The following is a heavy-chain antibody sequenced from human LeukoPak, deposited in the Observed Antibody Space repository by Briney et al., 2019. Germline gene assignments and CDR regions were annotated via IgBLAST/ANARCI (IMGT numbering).Heavy chain of an antibody. CDR2: IYYSGST. Sequence: SGTLSLTCTVSGGSISSYYWSWIRQPPGKGLEWIGYIYYSGSTNYNPSLKSRVTISVDTSKNQFSLKLSSVTAADTAVYYCARDGSQAFDIWGQGTMVTVSS. CDR1: GGSISSYY. CDR3: ARDGSQAFDI. V-gene: IGHV4-59*01. J-gene: IGHJ3*02.